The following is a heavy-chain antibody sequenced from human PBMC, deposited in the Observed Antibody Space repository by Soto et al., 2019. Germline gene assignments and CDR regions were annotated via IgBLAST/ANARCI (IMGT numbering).Heavy chain of an antibody. CDR2: IKSKTDGGTT. CDR1: GFTFSNAW. Sequence: GGSLRLSCAASGFTFSNAWMNWVRQAPGKGLEWVGRIKSKTDGGTTDYAAPVKGRFTISRDDSKNTLYLQMNSLKTEDTAVYYCTTGGVMSSTPYYYYGMDVWGQGTTVTVSS. V-gene: IGHV3-15*07. J-gene: IGHJ6*02. D-gene: IGHD2-2*01. CDR3: TTGGVMSSTPYYYYGMDV.